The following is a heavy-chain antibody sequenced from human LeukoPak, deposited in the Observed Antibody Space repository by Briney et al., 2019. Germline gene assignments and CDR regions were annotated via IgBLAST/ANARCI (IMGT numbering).Heavy chain of an antibody. J-gene: IGHJ4*02. Sequence: ASVKVSCKASGGTFSSYAISWVRQAPGQGLEWMGRIIPIFGTANYAQKFQGRVTITTYESTSTAYMELSSLRSEDTAVYYCASTYYYDSSGFFSHRWGQGTLVTVS. CDR3: ASTYYYDSSGFFSHR. D-gene: IGHD3-22*01. V-gene: IGHV1-69*05. CDR1: GGTFSSYA. CDR2: IIPIFGTA.